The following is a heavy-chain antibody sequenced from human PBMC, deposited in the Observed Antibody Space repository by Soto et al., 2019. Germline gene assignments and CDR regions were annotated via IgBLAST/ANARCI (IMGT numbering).Heavy chain of an antibody. J-gene: IGHJ4*02. V-gene: IGHV3-23*01. CDR1: GFTVSSYG. CDR2: IRSDGDTT. Sequence: EVQVLESGGGLVQPGGSLRLSCTASGFTVSSYGMNWVRQAPGKGLEWVSGIRSDGDTTYNADSVKGRFTVSRDTSKNTVYLQMNILRAEDTAVYYCAKGKGVGATPDGANCWGQGTLVTVSS. D-gene: IGHD1-26*01. CDR3: AKGKGVGATPDGANC.